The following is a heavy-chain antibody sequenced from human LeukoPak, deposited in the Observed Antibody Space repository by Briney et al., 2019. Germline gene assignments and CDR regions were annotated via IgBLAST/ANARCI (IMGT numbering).Heavy chain of an antibody. Sequence: GESLKISCKGSGYSFTSYWIGWVRQMPGKGLEWMGIIYPGDSDTRYSPSFQGQVTISADKSISTAYLQWSSLKASDTAMYYCARRPFGYCSSTSCYIHAFDIWGQGTMVTVSS. V-gene: IGHV5-51*01. D-gene: IGHD2-2*03. CDR3: ARRPFGYCSSTSCYIHAFDI. CDR2: IYPGDSDT. J-gene: IGHJ3*02. CDR1: GYSFTSYW.